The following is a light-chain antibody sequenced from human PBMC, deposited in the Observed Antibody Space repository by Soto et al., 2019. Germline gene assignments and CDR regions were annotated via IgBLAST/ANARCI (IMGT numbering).Light chain of an antibody. CDR3: QQYNNWPPWT. CDR1: QSVSNK. J-gene: IGKJ1*01. Sequence: EIVMTQSPATLSVSPGERATLSCRASQSVSNKLAWYQQKPGQAPRLLIYGASTRATGIPARFSGSGSGTESSLTISSLQSEDFAVYYCQQYNNWPPWTFGQGTKVDIK. CDR2: GAS. V-gene: IGKV3-15*01.